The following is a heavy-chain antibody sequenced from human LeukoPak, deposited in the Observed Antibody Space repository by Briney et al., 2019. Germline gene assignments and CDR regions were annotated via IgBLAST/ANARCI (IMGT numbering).Heavy chain of an antibody. CDR2: INSDGTST. CDR3: ARGSTYYDSSGQVPFDY. D-gene: IGHD3-22*01. V-gene: IGHV3-74*01. Sequence: GGSLRLSCAASGFTFSSYWMHWVRQVPGKGLVWVSRINSDGTSTTYADSVKGRFTISRDNAKNTLYLQMNSLRAEDTAVYYCARGSTYYDSSGQVPFDYWGQGTLVTVSS. CDR1: GFTFSSYW. J-gene: IGHJ4*02.